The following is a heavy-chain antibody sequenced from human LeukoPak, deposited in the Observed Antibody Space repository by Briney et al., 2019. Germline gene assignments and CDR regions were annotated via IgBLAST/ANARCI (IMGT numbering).Heavy chain of an antibody. CDR3: AKGKRDYYDNSALDY. D-gene: IGHD3-22*01. J-gene: IGHJ4*02. Sequence: PGGSLRPSCAASGFTFNNYAMSWVRQAPGKGLEWVSAISGSGGTTYYTDSVKGRFTISRDNSKNTLYLQMNSLRAEDTAVYYCAKGKRDYYDNSALDYWGQGTLVTVSS. V-gene: IGHV3-23*01. CDR2: ISGSGGTT. CDR1: GFTFNNYA.